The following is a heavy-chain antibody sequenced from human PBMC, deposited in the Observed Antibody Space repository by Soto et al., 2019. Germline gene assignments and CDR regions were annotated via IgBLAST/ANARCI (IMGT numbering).Heavy chain of an antibody. V-gene: IGHV3-23*01. CDR1: GFRFSDYA. Sequence: EVHLLESGGALVQPVGSLTLSCSASGFRFSDYAMSWVRRAPGKGREWVSSISRTGDSAYYADSVKGRFAISRDRSKNRLSLQMNSLRVEDTAVYYCAKGPDGSGYYHNWFDSWGQGTLITVSS. D-gene: IGHD3-22*01. CDR3: AKGPDGSGYYHNWFDS. J-gene: IGHJ5*01. CDR2: ISRTGDSA.